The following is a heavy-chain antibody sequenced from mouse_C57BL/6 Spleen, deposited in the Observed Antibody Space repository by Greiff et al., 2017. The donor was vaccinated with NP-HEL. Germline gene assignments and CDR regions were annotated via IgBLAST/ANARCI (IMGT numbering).Heavy chain of an antibody. CDR1: GYAFSSYW. Sequence: QVQLKQSGAELVKPGASVKISCKASGYAFSSYWMNWVKQRPGKGLEWIGQIYPGDGDTNYNGKFKGKATLTADKSSSTAYMQLSSLTSEDSAVYFCARGTVVAPYYAMDYWGQGTSVTVSS. V-gene: IGHV1-80*01. J-gene: IGHJ4*01. D-gene: IGHD1-1*01. CDR2: IYPGDGDT. CDR3: ARGTVVAPYYAMDY.